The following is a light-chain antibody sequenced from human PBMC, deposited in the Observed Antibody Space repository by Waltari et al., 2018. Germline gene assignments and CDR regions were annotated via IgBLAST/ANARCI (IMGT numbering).Light chain of an antibody. CDR1: PSVSSSY. V-gene: IGKV3-20*01. CDR3: QHYGSSLLT. CDR2: GAS. J-gene: IGKJ4*01. Sequence: EIVLTQSPGTLSLSPGERSTLSCRASPSVSSSYLAWFQQKPGQAPRLLIYGASTRATGIPDRFSGIGSGTDFTLTISRLEPEDFAVYHCQHYGSSLLTFGGGTKVEIK.